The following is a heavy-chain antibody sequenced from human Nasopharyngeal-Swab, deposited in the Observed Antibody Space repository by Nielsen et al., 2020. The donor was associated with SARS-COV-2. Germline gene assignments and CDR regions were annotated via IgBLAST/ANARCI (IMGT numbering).Heavy chain of an antibody. CDR2: NGPKTGAP. Sequence: VQVSCTASGYTFTSHVLNWARQAPGQGPEYIGWNGPKTGAPTYAQAFTGRFVFPLDTSVSTTYLQISSLKADDTAVYYCARENQEYANIWIDYWGQGTQVTVSS. V-gene: IGHV7-4-1*02. J-gene: IGHJ4*02. D-gene: IGHD1-1*01. CDR3: ARENQEYANIWIDY. CDR1: GYTFTSHV.